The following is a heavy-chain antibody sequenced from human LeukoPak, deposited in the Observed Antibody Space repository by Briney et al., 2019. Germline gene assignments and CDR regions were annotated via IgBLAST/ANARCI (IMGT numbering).Heavy chain of an antibody. CDR3: ANSGGFGHYYYYGMDV. CDR2: ISSSGSTI. Sequence: PGGSLRLSCAASGFTVSSNYMSWIRQAPGKGLEWVSYISSSGSTIYYANSVKGRFTISRDNAKNSLYLQMNSLRAEDTAVYYCANSGGFGHYYYYGMDVWGQGTTVTVSS. J-gene: IGHJ6*02. CDR1: GFTVSSNY. V-gene: IGHV3-11*01. D-gene: IGHD3-10*01.